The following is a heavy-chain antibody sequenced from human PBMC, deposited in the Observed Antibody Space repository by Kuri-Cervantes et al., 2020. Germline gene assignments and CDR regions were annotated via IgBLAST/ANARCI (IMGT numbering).Heavy chain of an antibody. V-gene: IGHV1-69*06. D-gene: IGHD4/OR15-4a*01. J-gene: IGHJ4*02. Sequence: SVKVSCKASGGTFSSYAISWVRQAPGQGLEWMGGIIPIFGTANYAQKFQGRVTITADKSTSTAYMELSSLRSEDTAVYYCASMVPGLNGPFDYWGQGTLVTVSS. CDR3: ASMVPGLNGPFDY. CDR1: GGTFSSYA. CDR2: IIPIFGTA.